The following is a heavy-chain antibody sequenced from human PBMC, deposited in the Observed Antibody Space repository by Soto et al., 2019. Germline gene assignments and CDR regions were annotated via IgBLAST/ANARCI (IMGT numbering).Heavy chain of an antibody. D-gene: IGHD6-25*01. V-gene: IGHV4-31*03. Sequence: VQLQESGPGLVRPSQTLSLTCTVPGAPMTSDGYYWSWIRQHPGKGLEWIGYIYKNGNAYYNPSLSSRPTISVVTSKNQFSLNLSSVTAADTAVYYCARAAGRTPLDYWGQGTLVTVSS. CDR3: ARAAGRTPLDY. CDR2: IYKNGNA. CDR1: GAPMTSDGYY. J-gene: IGHJ4*02.